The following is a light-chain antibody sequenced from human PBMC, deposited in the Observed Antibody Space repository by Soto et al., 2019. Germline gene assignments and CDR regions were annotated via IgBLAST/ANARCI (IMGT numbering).Light chain of an antibody. CDR3: QQGST. CDR1: QYIASSS. Sequence: EIVLTQSPDTLSLSSGERASLSCRASQYIASSSLAWYQQKPGQAPRLLLAGASDRATGIPDRFSGSGSGTDFTLSISRLEPEDFAVYFCQQGSTFGQGTKLEIK. V-gene: IGKV3-20*01. CDR2: GAS. J-gene: IGKJ2*01.